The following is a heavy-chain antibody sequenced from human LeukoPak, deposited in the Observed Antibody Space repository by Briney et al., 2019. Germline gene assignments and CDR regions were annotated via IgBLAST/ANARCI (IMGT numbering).Heavy chain of an antibody. D-gene: IGHD6-6*01. CDR3: AKQSTARSLGE. CDR2: ISGSGADT. Sequence: PGWSLRPSCAASGFPFTFAMSWVRQAPGKGLEWVSTISGSGADTYYADPVRGRFTISRDNSKNMLYLQMNSLRAEDTAVYYCAKQSTARSLGEGGQGTLVTVSS. CDR1: GFPFTFA. J-gene: IGHJ4*02. V-gene: IGHV3-23*01.